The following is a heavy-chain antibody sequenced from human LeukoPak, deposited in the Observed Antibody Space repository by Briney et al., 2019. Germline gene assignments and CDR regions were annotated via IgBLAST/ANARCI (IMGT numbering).Heavy chain of an antibody. Sequence: SESLSLTCIVSGGSMSGHYWNWIRQSPGKPLEWIGYAYDSGDTNYNPALKSRVSISIDTSKNQFSLRLMSVTATDTALYFCARKNFYPNWFFDVWGRGTLVTVSS. CDR3: ARKNFYPNWFFDV. D-gene: IGHD1-7*01. CDR2: AYDSGDT. V-gene: IGHV4-59*08. CDR1: GGSMSGHY. J-gene: IGHJ2*01.